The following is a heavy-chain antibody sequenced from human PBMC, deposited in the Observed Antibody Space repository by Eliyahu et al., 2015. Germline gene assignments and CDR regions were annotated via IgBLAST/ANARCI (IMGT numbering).Heavy chain of an antibody. CDR1: GFXXXTYG. V-gene: IGHV3-30*02. D-gene: IGHD3-22*01. Sequence: QVQLVESGGGVVQPGGSLXLSCAASGFXXXTYGMHXVRQAPGKGLEWVAFIRYDGSNKYYADSVKGRFTISRDNSKNTLYLQMNSLRAEDTAVYYCAKDGSYYDRLYYFDYWGQGTLVTVSS. J-gene: IGHJ4*02. CDR2: IRYDGSNK. CDR3: AKDGSYYDRLYYFDY.